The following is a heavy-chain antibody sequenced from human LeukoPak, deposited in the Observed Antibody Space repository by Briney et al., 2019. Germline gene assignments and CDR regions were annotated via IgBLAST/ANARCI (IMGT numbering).Heavy chain of an antibody. V-gene: IGHV1-69*04. CDR3: ARDLDSSGYYYDY. CDR2: IIPILGIA. J-gene: IGHJ4*02. D-gene: IGHD3-22*01. CDR1: GGTFSSYA. Sequence: SVKVSCKASGGTFSSYAISWVRQAPGQGLEWMGRIIPILGIANYAQKFQGRVTITADKSTSTAYMELSSLRSEDTAVYYGARDLDSSGYYYDYWGQGTLVTVSS.